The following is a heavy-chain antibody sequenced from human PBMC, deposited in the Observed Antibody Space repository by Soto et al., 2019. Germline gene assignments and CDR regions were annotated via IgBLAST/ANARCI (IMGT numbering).Heavy chain of an antibody. D-gene: IGHD3-10*01. CDR3: ARGRITMVRGVMGFYYYGMDV. V-gene: IGHV1-69*13. CDR1: GGTFSSYA. J-gene: IGHJ6*02. Sequence: SVKVSCKASGGTFSSYAISCVLQSRVQWRDWMGGIIPIFGTANYAQKFQGRVTITADESTSTAYMELSSLRSEDTAVYYCARGRITMVRGVMGFYYYGMDVWGQGTTVTVSS. CDR2: IIPIFGTA.